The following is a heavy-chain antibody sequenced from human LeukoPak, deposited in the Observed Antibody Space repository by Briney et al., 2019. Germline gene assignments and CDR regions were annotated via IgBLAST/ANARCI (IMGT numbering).Heavy chain of an antibody. V-gene: IGHV1-69*05. J-gene: IGHJ4*02. CDR1: GGTFSSYA. D-gene: IGHD6-19*01. CDR3: ARGPQPSIAVTEMYYFDY. CDR2: IIPIFGTA. Sequence: ASVTVSFKASGGTFSSYAISWVRQAPGQGLEWMGGIIPIFGTANYAQKFQGRVTITTDESTSTAFMELSSLRSEDTAVYYCARGPQPSIAVTEMYYFDYWGQGTLVTVSS.